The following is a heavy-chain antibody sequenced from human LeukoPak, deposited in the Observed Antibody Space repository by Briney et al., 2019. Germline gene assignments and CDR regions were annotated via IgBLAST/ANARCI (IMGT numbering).Heavy chain of an antibody. D-gene: IGHD3-10*01. V-gene: IGHV4-59*08. CDR1: GGSISSYY. J-gene: IGHJ6*03. Sequence: PSETLSLTCTVSGGSISSYYWSWIRQPPGKGLEGIGYIYYSGSTNYNPSLKSRVTISVDTSKNQFSLKLSSVTAADTAVYYCARHRFRGVINYYYYMDVWGKGTTVTISS. CDR3: ARHRFRGVINYYYYMDV. CDR2: IYYSGST.